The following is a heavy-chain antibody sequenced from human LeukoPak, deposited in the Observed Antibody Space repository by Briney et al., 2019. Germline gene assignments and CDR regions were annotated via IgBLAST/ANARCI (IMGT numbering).Heavy chain of an antibody. J-gene: IGHJ4*02. CDR2: IYYSGST. CDR1: GGSISSGGYY. CDR3: ARDYRRSWLDY. Sequence: SETLSLTCTVSGGSISSGGYYWSWIRQHPGKGLEWIGYIYYSGSTYYNPYLKSRVTISVDTSKNQFSLKMSSVTAADTAVYYWARDYRRSWLDYWGQGTLVTVSS. D-gene: IGHD6-13*01. V-gene: IGHV4-31*03.